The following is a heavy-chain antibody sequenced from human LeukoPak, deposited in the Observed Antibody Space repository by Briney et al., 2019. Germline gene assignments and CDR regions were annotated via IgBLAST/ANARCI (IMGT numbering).Heavy chain of an antibody. CDR2: IYHSGST. J-gene: IGHJ4*02. CDR1: GGSFSGYY. Sequence: SETLSLTCAVYGGSFSGYYWGWIRQPPGKGLEWIGSIYHSGSTYYNPSLKSRVTISVDTSKNQFSLKLSSLTAADTAVYYCASDSSHPRPPPFDYSGQGTLVTVSS. V-gene: IGHV4-38-2*01. CDR3: ASDSSHPRPPPFDY. D-gene: IGHD3-3*01.